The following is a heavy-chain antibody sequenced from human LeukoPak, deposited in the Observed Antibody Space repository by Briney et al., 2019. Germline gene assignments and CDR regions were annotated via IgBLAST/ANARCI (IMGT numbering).Heavy chain of an antibody. Sequence: SETLSFTCTVSGGSISSYYWSWIRQPPGKGLEWIGYIYYSGSTNYNPSLKSRVTISVDTSKNQFSLKLSSVTAADTAVYYCAIFSPFSSGWYEDYWGQGTLVTVSS. CDR1: GGSISSYY. J-gene: IGHJ4*02. CDR2: IYYSGST. V-gene: IGHV4-59*12. CDR3: AIFSPFSSGWYEDY. D-gene: IGHD6-19*01.